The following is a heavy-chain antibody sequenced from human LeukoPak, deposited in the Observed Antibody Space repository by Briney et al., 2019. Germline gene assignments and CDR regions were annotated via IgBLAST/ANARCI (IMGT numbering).Heavy chain of an antibody. CDR3: AREVVPADHTPYSWFDP. CDR1: GYTFTDYY. V-gene: IGHV1-2*02. CDR2: INPNSGGT. D-gene: IGHD2-2*01. Sequence: GASVKVSCKASGYTFTDYYMHWVRQAPGQGLEWMGWINPNSGGTNYAQKFQGRVTMTRDTSISTAYMELSRLRSDDTAVYYCAREVVPADHTPYSWFDPWGQGTLVTVSS. J-gene: IGHJ5*02.